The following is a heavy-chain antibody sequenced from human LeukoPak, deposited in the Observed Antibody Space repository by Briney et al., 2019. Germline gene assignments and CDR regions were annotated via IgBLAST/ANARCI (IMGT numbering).Heavy chain of an antibody. Sequence: PGGSLRLSCAASGFTFSSYSMNWVRQAPGKGLEWVASISSSSSDIYYADSVKGRFTISRENAKNSLYLQMNSLRAEDTAVYYCARDWYYYDSSALMGYWGQGTLVTVSS. CDR2: ISSSSSDI. CDR3: ARDWYYYDSSALMGY. J-gene: IGHJ4*02. V-gene: IGHV3-21*01. CDR1: GFTFSSYS. D-gene: IGHD3-22*01.